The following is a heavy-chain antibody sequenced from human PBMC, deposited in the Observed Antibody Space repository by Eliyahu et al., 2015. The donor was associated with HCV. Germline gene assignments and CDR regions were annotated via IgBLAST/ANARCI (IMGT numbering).Heavy chain of an antibody. J-gene: IGHJ4*02. CDR3: ARAGSRWLQWLDYFDY. Sequence: GKGLEWVAVISYDGSNKYYADSVKGRFTISRDNSKNTLYLQMNSLRAEDTAVYYCARAGSRWLQWLDYFDYWGQGTLVTVSS. CDR2: ISYDGSNK. D-gene: IGHD5-24*01. V-gene: IGHV3-30*04.